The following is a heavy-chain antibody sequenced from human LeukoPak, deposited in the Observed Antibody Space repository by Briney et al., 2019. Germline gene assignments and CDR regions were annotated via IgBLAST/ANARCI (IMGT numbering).Heavy chain of an antibody. CDR1: GGTYSSYA. V-gene: IGHV1-69*04. J-gene: IGHJ5*02. CDR2: IIPILGIA. D-gene: IGHD3-16*01. Sequence: SVKVSCKASGGTYSSYAISWVRQAPGQGLEWMGRIIPILGIANYAQKFQGRVTITADKSTSTAYMELSSLRSEDTAVYYCASGAVTTFGSWFDPWGQGTLVTVSS. CDR3: ASGAVTTFGSWFDP.